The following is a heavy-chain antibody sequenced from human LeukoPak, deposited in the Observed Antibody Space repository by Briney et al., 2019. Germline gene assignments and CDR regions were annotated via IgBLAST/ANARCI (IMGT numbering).Heavy chain of an antibody. V-gene: IGHV2-5*02. CDR2: IYWDDDK. CDR1: GFSLSTSGVG. J-gene: IGHJ4*02. CDR3: ARLYYDILTGYYYFDY. D-gene: IGHD3-9*01. Sequence: SGPTLVKPTQTLTLTCTFSGFSLSTSGVGVGWIRQPPGKALEWLALIYWDDDKRYSPSLKSRLTITKDTSKNQVVLTMTNMDPVDTATYYCARLYYDILTGYYYFDYWGQGTLVTVSS.